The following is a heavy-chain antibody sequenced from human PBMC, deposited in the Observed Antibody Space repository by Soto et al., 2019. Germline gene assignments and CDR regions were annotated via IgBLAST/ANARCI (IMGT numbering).Heavy chain of an antibody. Sequence: EVQVVESGGGLVQPGGSLRLSCAASGFSVTNNYMNWVRQAPGKGLEWVSIIDIGGNTYYADSVKDRFTISRDNSRNTQYLQVDSLRAEDTAVYYCARGRCSTGYVGREHYFDYWGQGTLVTVSP. D-gene: IGHD2-2*01. CDR3: ARGRCSTGYVGREHYFDY. V-gene: IGHV3-66*01. CDR1: GFSVTNNY. CDR2: IDIGGNT. J-gene: IGHJ4*02.